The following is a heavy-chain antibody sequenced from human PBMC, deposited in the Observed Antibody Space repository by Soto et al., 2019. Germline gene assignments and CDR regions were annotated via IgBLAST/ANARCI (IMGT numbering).Heavy chain of an antibody. CDR1: GASVSTGAYY. J-gene: IGHJ5*02. D-gene: IGHD5-18*01. Sequence: SETLSLTCTVSGASVSTGAYYWGWVRHRPGKGLEWVGYIYESGYTYYNTTLKSRLTISLDRSNNQFSLGLTSVTAADTAVYYCVRALRHTAMVYPWFDPWGQGTLVTVSS. CDR2: IYESGYT. V-gene: IGHV4-31*03. CDR3: VRALRHTAMVYPWFDP.